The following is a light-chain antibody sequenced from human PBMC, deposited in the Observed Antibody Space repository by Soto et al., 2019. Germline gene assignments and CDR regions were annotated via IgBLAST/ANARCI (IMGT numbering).Light chain of an antibody. Sequence: EIVLTQSPATLSSSLEKRATLSCRASQSVNSYLALFQQKPDQAPKLLIYDVSTTATGIPARFSGSVAGTEFPLPISSPEPEDFAVYYYQRCSNWTFTFDPGTKVDIK. CDR1: QSVNSY. CDR2: DVS. CDR3: QRCSNWTFT. J-gene: IGKJ3*01. V-gene: IGKV3-11*01.